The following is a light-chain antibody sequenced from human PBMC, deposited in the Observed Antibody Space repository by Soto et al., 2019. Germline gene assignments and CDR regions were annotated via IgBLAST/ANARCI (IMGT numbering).Light chain of an antibody. Sequence: QSALTQPASVSGSPGQSITISCTGTSSDVGGYNYVSWYQQHPGKAPKLMIYDVSNRPSGVSNRFSGSKSGNTASLNISGLPAEDEADYYCSSYTISSTHVVFGGGTKLTVL. CDR3: SSYTISSTHVV. V-gene: IGLV2-14*01. J-gene: IGLJ2*01. CDR1: SSDVGGYNY. CDR2: DVS.